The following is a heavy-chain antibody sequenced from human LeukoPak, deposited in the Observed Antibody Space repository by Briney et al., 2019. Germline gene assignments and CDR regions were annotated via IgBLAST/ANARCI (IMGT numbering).Heavy chain of an antibody. Sequence: SETLSLTCSVSGDSFSSSRYYWGWIRQPPGKGLEWIGSIYHSGSTYYNPSLKSRVTISVDTSKNQFSLKLSSVTAADTAVYYCARILVGATSPLFDYWGQGTLVTVSS. D-gene: IGHD1-26*01. V-gene: IGHV4-39*07. J-gene: IGHJ4*02. CDR1: GDSFSSSRYY. CDR2: IYHSGST. CDR3: ARILVGATSPLFDY.